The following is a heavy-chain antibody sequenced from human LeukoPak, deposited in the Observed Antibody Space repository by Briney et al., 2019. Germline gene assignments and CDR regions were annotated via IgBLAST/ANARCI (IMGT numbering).Heavy chain of an antibody. CDR2: LKEDGSRQ. D-gene: IGHD6-13*01. CDR1: GFTVSINW. V-gene: IGHV3-7*03. CDR3: ARDLSSRDAY. J-gene: IGHJ4*02. Sequence: PGGSLRLSCAASGFTVSINWMGWVRQAPGKGLEWVASLKEDGSRQYYVDSVRGRFTISRDNAKNSLYLQMSSLRVEDMAVYYCARDLSSRDAYWGQGTLVTVSS.